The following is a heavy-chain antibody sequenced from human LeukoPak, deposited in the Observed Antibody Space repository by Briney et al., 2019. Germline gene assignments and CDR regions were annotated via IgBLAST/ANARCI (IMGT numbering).Heavy chain of an antibody. V-gene: IGHV4-59*08. D-gene: IGHD6-13*01. J-gene: IGHJ4*02. CDR2: IYYSGST. Sequence: TSETLSLTCTVSGGSISSYYWSWIRQPPGKGLEWIGYIYYSGSTNYNPSLKSRVTISVDTSKNQFSLKLSSVTAADTAVYYCARTYSSSWYLFDYWGQGTLVTVSS. CDR3: ARTYSSSWYLFDY. CDR1: GGSISSYY.